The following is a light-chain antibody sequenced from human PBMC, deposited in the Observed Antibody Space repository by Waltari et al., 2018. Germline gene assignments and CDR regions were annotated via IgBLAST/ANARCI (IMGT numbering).Light chain of an antibody. Sequence: ETVLTQSPGTLSLSPGERPTLPCRASQSVSSSYLSWYQQKPGQAPRLLIYGASSRATGIPERFSGSGSGTDFTLTISRLEPEDFAVYYCQQYGSSPEAFGQGTKVEIK. V-gene: IGKV3-20*01. CDR3: QQYGSSPEA. CDR1: QSVSSSY. J-gene: IGKJ1*01. CDR2: GAS.